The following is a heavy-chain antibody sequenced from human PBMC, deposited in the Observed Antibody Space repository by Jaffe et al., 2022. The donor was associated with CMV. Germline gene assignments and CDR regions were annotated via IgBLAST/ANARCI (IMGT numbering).Heavy chain of an antibody. CDR3: AREPMRSFDY. V-gene: IGHV3-48*03. Sequence: EVQLVESGGGLVQPGGSLRLSCAASGFTFSSYEMNWVRQAPGKGLEWVSYISSSGSTIYYADSVKGRFTISRDNAKNSLYLQMNSLRAEDTAVYYCAREPMRSFDYWGQGTLVTVSS. J-gene: IGHJ4*02. CDR1: GFTFSSYE. CDR2: ISSSGSTI.